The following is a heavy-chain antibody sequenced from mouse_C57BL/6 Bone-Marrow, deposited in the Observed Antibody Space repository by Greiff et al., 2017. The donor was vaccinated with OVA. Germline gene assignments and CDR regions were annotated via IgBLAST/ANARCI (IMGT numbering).Heavy chain of an antibody. CDR1: GHTFTSYW. CDR3: ARPTTVVAHYYAMDY. CDR2: IDPNSGGT. J-gene: IGHJ4*01. V-gene: IGHV1-72*01. D-gene: IGHD1-1*01. Sequence: VKLMESGAELVKPGASVKLSCKASGHTFTSYWMHWVKQRPGRGLEWIGRIDPNSGGTKYNEKFKSKATLTVDKPSSTAYMQLSSLTSEDSAVYYCARPTTVVAHYYAMDYWGQGTSVTVSS.